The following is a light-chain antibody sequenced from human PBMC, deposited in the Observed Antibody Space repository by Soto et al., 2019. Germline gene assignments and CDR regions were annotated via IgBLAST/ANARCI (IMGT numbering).Light chain of an antibody. Sequence: EIVLTQSPGTLSLSPGERATLSCRASQSIRSNSLAWYQQKPGQAPRLLIYYASNRAAGIPARFSGSGSGTDFTLTISSLEPEDFAVYYCQQRSNWPPITFGQGTRLEIK. J-gene: IGKJ5*01. CDR3: QQRSNWPPIT. CDR1: QSIRSN. V-gene: IGKV3-11*01. CDR2: YAS.